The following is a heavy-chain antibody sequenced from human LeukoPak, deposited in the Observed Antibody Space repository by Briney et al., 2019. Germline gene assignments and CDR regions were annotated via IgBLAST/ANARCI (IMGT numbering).Heavy chain of an antibody. J-gene: IGHJ3*02. V-gene: IGHV4-39*07. Sequence: SETLSLTCTVSGGSISSSSYYWGWIRQPPGKGLEWIGSIYYSGSTYYNPSLKSRVTISVDTSKNQFSLKLSSVTAADTAVYYCAREIRGSGSYYNLFDAFDIWGQGTMVTVSS. CDR2: IYYSGST. CDR3: AREIRGSGSYYNLFDAFDI. CDR1: GGSISSSSYY. D-gene: IGHD3-10*01.